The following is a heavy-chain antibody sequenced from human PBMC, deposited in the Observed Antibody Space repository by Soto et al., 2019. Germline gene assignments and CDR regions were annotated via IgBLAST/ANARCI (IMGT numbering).Heavy chain of an antibody. CDR2: IKSKTDGGTT. J-gene: IGHJ6*03. CDR3: TTALWLDCSGGSCYPDYYYMDV. CDR1: GFTFSNAW. Sequence: EVQLVESGGGLVKPGGSLRLSGAASGFTFSNAWMSWVRQAPGKGLEWVGRIKSKTDGGTTDYAAPVKGSFTISRDDSRNTLYLQMHSLKTEDTAVYYCTTALWLDCSGGSCYPDYYYMDVWGKGPKVIVSS. D-gene: IGHD2-15*01. V-gene: IGHV3-15*01.